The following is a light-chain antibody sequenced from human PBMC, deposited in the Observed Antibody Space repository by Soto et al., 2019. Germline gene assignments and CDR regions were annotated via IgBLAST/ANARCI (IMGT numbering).Light chain of an antibody. J-gene: IGKJ4*01. CDR3: QQRSNWQGAT. V-gene: IGKV3-11*01. CDR1: QSVSSY. CDR2: DAS. Sequence: EIVVTQSPATLSLSPGERATLSCRASQSVSSYLAWYQQKPGQAPRLLIYDASNRTTGIPARFSGSGSGTDCTLTISSLEPEDFAVYYCQQRSNWQGATFGGGTNVEIK.